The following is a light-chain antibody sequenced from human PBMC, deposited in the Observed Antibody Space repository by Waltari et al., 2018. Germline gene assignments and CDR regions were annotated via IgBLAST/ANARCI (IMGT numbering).Light chain of an antibody. CDR2: DAS. CDR1: HYIANF. CDR3: QQTYKSPPT. J-gene: IGKJ3*01. Sequence: RASHYIANFLNWYQHMPGKAPRLLIHDASTLQPGVSPRFSGSTSGTDFILTIDNLHPEDFATYYCQQTYKSPPTFGPGTTVDV. V-gene: IGKV1-39*01.